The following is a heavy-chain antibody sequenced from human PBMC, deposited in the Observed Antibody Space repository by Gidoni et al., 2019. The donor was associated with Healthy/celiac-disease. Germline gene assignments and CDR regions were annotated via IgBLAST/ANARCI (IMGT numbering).Heavy chain of an antibody. CDR1: GGSVSSGSYY. CDR2: IYYSGST. Sequence: QVQLQESGPGLVKPSETLSLTCTVSGGSVSSGSYYWSWIRQPPGKGLEWIGYIYYSGSTNYNPSLKSRVTISVDTSKNQFSLKLSSVTAADTAVYYCARAARIVVVPAAATSDAFDIWGQGTMVTVSS. J-gene: IGHJ3*02. V-gene: IGHV4-61*01. CDR3: ARAARIVVVPAAATSDAFDI. D-gene: IGHD2-2*01.